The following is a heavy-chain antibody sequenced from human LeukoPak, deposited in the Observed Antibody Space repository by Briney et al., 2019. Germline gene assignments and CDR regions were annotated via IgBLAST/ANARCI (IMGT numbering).Heavy chain of an antibody. D-gene: IGHD5-18*01. Sequence: GGSLRLSCAASGFTFSSYGMHWVRQAPGKGLEWVAVISYDGSNKYYADSVKGRFTISRDNSKNTLYLQMNSLRAEDTAVYYCAKERAYRGYSYGPYFDYWGRGTLVTVSS. CDR1: GFTFSSYG. CDR2: ISYDGSNK. CDR3: AKERAYRGYSYGPYFDY. V-gene: IGHV3-30*18. J-gene: IGHJ4*02.